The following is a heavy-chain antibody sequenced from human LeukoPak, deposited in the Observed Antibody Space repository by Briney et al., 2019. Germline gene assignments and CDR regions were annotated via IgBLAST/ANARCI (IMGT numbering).Heavy chain of an antibody. Sequence: TGGSLRLSCAASGFTFSSYSMNWVRQAPGKGLEGVSSISSSSSYIYYADSVKGRFTISRDNVKNSLYLQMNSLRAEDTAVYYCARGVAVALDYWGQGTLVTVSS. V-gene: IGHV3-21*01. J-gene: IGHJ4*02. CDR1: GFTFSSYS. CDR3: ARGVAVALDY. D-gene: IGHD6-19*01. CDR2: ISSSSSYI.